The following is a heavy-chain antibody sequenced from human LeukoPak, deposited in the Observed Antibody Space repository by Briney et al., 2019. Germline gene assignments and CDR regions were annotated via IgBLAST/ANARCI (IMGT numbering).Heavy chain of an antibody. V-gene: IGHV4-34*01. CDR3: ARSCNCSGGSCYIDY. CDR2: INHSGSI. Sequence: SETLSLTCAVYGGSFSGYYWSWIRQPPGKGLEWIGEINHSGSINYNPSLKSRVTISVDTSKNQFSLKLSSVTAADTAVYYCARSCNCSGGSCYIDYWGQGTLVTVSS. CDR1: GGSFSGYY. D-gene: IGHD2-15*01. J-gene: IGHJ4*02.